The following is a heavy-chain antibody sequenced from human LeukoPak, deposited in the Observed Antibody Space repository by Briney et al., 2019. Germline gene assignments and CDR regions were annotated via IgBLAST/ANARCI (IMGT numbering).Heavy chain of an antibody. Sequence: GASVKVSCKASGGTFSSYTISWVRQAPGQGLEWMGWINPNSGGTNYAQKFQGRVTMTRDTSISTTYMELSRLRSDDTAVYYCAREWSDVEMATIKAFDIWGQGTMVTVSS. CDR1: GGTFSSYT. CDR2: INPNSGGT. D-gene: IGHD5-24*01. J-gene: IGHJ3*02. CDR3: AREWSDVEMATIKAFDI. V-gene: IGHV1-2*02.